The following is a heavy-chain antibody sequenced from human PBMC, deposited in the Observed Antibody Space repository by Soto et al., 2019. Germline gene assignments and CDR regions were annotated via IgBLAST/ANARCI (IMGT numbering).Heavy chain of an antibody. Sequence: SVKVSCKASGGTFSSYAISWVRQAPGQGLEWMGGIIPIFGTANYAQKFQGRVTITADESTSTAYMELSSLRSEDTAVYYCARGARRVVPAAFGYWGQGTLVTVSS. CDR2: IIPIFGTA. CDR3: ARGARRVVPAAFGY. J-gene: IGHJ4*02. V-gene: IGHV1-69*13. D-gene: IGHD2-2*01. CDR1: GGTFSSYA.